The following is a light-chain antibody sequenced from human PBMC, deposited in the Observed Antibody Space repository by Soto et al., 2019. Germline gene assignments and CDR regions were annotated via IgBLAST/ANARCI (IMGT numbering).Light chain of an antibody. J-gene: IGKJ1*01. CDR2: RAS. CDR3: QHYASFSQST. Sequence: DIEMTQSPATLSAFVGDRVTITCRASQSIGDWLAWYQKKPGKAPKLLIYRASSLESGAPSRFTGTGSGTEFTLTISSLQPDDFATYYGQHYASFSQSTFGQGTEVEIK. CDR1: QSIGDW. V-gene: IGKV1-5*03.